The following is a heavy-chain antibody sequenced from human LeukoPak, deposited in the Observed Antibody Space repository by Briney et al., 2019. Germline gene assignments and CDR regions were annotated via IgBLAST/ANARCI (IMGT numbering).Heavy chain of an antibody. CDR3: ATSSWYRLAY. D-gene: IGHD6-13*01. CDR2: SRYKADSYTA. J-gene: IGHJ4*02. CDR1: GFTFSDSF. Sequence: GGSLRLSCVASGFTFSDSFMSWVRQAPGKGLEWVGHSRYKADSYTAEYAASVKGRFTISRDESKNSLYLQISSLETEDAAVYYCATSSWYRLAYWGQGSLVTVSS. V-gene: IGHV3-72*01.